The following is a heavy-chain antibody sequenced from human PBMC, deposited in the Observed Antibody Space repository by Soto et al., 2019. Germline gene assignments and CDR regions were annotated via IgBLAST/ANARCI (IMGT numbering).Heavy chain of an antibody. J-gene: IGHJ4*02. V-gene: IGHV3-21*04. CDR2: ISSSSSYI. CDR1: GFTFSSYS. D-gene: IGHD5-12*01. CDR3: VSDCCDGRRYAH. Sequence: GGSLRLSCSASGFTFSSYSLNWVLHAPVKGLEWVSSISSSSSYIYYADSVRGRFTISRDTSGNTVSLQMNNLRADNTAVYYCVSDCCDGRRYAHWGQGSLVTVSS.